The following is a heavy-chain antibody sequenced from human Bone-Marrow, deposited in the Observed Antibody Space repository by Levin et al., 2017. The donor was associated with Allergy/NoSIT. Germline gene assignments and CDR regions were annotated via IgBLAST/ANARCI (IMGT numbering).Heavy chain of an antibody. Sequence: SLKISCAASGFYFNNYAIHWVRQAPGKGLEWVSGISWNSGHIGYADSVKGRFTISRDSARSSVYLQMNGLRAEDTALYYCAKDIFGGVYGLDVWGQGTTVTVSS. D-gene: IGHD3-16*01. CDR1: GFYFNNYA. CDR3: AKDIFGGVYGLDV. CDR2: ISWNSGHI. J-gene: IGHJ6*02. V-gene: IGHV3-9*01.